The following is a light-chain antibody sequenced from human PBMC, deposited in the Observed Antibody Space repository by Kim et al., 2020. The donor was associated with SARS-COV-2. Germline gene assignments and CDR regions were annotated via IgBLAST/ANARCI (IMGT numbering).Light chain of an antibody. CDR2: DVS. Sequence: QSALTQPRSVSGSPGQSVTISCTGTSNDVGGYNYVSWYQQHPGKAPKLMIYDVSNRPSGVPDRFSGSKSGNTASLTISGLQPEDEADYYCCAYAGSYTVFCGGTQRTVL. J-gene: IGLJ2*01. CDR3: CAYAGSYTV. V-gene: IGLV2-11*01. CDR1: SNDVGGYNY.